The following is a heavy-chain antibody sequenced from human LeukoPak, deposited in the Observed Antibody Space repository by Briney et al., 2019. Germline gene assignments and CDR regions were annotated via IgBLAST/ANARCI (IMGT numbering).Heavy chain of an antibody. CDR2: IYYSGST. J-gene: IGHJ4*02. CDR3: ARGIAAAGPKFDY. Sequence: SETLSLTCTVSGGSISSYYWSWIRQPPGKGLEWIGYIYYSGSTNYNPSLKSRVTISVDTSKNQFSLKLSSVTAADTAVYYCARGIAAAGPKFDYWGQGTLVTVS. D-gene: IGHD6-13*01. V-gene: IGHV4-59*01. CDR1: GGSISSYY.